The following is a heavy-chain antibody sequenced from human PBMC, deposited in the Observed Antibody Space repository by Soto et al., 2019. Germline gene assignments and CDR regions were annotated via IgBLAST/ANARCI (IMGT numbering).Heavy chain of an antibody. V-gene: IGHV4-59*08. CDR1: GGSISSYY. Sequence: SETLSLTCTVSGGSISSYYWSWIRQPPGKGLEWIGYIYYSGSTNYNPSLKSRVTISVDTSKNQFSLKLSSVTAADTAVYYCARHPIPNRYFDWLPRDKVWLFDYWGQGTLVTVSS. CDR3: ARHPIPNRYFDWLPRDKVWLFDY. J-gene: IGHJ4*02. CDR2: IYYSGST. D-gene: IGHD3-9*01.